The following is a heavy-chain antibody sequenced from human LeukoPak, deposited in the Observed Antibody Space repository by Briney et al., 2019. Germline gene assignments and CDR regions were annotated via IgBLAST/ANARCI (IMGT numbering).Heavy chain of an antibody. CDR1: GYSFTSYW. J-gene: IGHJ4*02. CDR3: ARPTPYYYGSGSYSAPDY. Sequence: GESLKISCKGSGYSFTSYWIGWVRQMPGKGLEWMGIIYPGDSDTRYSPSFQGQVTISADKSISTAYLQWSSLKASDTAMYYCARPTPYYYGSGSYSAPDYWGQGTLVTVSS. CDR2: IYPGDSDT. D-gene: IGHD3-10*01. V-gene: IGHV5-51*01.